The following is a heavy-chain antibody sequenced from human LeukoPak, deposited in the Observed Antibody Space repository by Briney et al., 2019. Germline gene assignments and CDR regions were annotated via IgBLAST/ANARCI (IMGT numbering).Heavy chain of an antibody. CDR2: IYYSGST. V-gene: IGHV4-59*01. Sequence: PSETLSLTCTVSGGSISSYYWSWIRQPPGKGLEWIGYIYYSGSTNYNPSLKSRVTISVDTSKNQFSLKLSSVTAADTAVYYCARDVAYRSGGGYYFDYWGQGTLVTVSS. CDR3: ARDVAYRSGGGYYFDY. CDR1: GGSISSYY. D-gene: IGHD6-19*01. J-gene: IGHJ4*02.